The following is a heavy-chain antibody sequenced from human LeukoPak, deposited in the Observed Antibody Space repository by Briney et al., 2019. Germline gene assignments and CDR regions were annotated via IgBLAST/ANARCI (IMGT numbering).Heavy chain of an antibody. V-gene: IGHV3-23*01. CDR3: AKRDYSDSSTFSPLFQS. J-gene: IGHJ5*02. D-gene: IGHD3-22*01. CDR1: GFTFNTYA. Sequence: GGSLRLSCAASGFTFNTYAMSWLRQVPGMGPEWVSAITGSGLTYYSDSVKGRFTISRDNSKNTLSLQMESLRGEDTDVYYCAKRDYSDSSTFSPLFQSWGQGTLVTVSS. CDR2: ITGSGLT.